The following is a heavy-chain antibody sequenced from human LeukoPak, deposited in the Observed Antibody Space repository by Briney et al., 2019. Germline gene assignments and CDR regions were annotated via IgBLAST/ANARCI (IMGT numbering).Heavy chain of an antibody. CDR2: IYYSGST. Sequence: PSETLSLTCAVYGGSFSGYYWSWIRQPPGKGLEWIGYIYYSGSTYYNPSLKSRVTISVDTSKNQFSLKLSSVTAADTAVYYCARVFPAPSGLDYWGQGTLVTVSS. V-gene: IGHV4-30-4*08. CDR3: ARVFPAPSGLDY. CDR1: GGSFSGYY. J-gene: IGHJ4*02. D-gene: IGHD3-10*01.